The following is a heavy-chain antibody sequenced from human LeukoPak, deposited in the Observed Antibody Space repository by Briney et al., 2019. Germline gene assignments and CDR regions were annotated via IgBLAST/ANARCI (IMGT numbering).Heavy chain of an antibody. Sequence: GGSLRLSCAASGLTFENYTINGFGQARGKPRDWASLISWDGTTYYRDSVKGRFTISRDNSKDSLYLQMDSLRSEDTAFYYCVKDLSYESSGSFFDSWGQGTLLTVS. V-gene: IGHV3-43*01. J-gene: IGHJ4*02. CDR2: ISWDGTT. D-gene: IGHD3-22*01. CDR3: VKDLSYESSGSFFDS. CDR1: GLTFENYT.